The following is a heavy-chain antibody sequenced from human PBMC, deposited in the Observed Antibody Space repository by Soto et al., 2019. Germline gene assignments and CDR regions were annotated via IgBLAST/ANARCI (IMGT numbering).Heavy chain of an antibody. CDR1: GGSISSGGYS. J-gene: IGHJ4*01. CDR3: ARHDGFSSGWIFDY. D-gene: IGHD6-19*01. CDR2: IYYHGNT. Sequence: SETLSLTCAVSGGSISSGGYSWGWIRQPPGKTLEWIGTIYYHGNTYSNPSLKSRVTISVDTSNNQLSLKLRSVTAADTAVYYCARHDGFSSGWIFDYWGHGTLVTSPQ. V-gene: IGHV4-39*01.